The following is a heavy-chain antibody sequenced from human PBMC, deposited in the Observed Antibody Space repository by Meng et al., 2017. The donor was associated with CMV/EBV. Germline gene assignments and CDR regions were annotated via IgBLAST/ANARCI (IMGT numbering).Heavy chain of an antibody. CDR3: AREGYCSSTSCYPSDAFDI. CDR2: ISSSRSYI. CDR1: GSTLSSYS. V-gene: IGHV3-21*01. D-gene: IGHD2-2*01. Sequence: GGSLRLSCVASGSTLSSYSINWVRQAPGKGLEWVSSISSSRSYIYYVDSVKGRFTLSRDTAKNSLYLQMNSLRAEDTAVYFCAREGYCSSTSCYPSDAFDIWGQGTMVTVSS. J-gene: IGHJ3*02.